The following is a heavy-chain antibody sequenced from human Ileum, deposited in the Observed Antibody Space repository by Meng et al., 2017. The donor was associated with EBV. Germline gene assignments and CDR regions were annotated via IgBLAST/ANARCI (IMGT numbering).Heavy chain of an antibody. D-gene: IGHD4-17*01. CDR2: LRHSSHYI. CDR1: EFTFRDYS. CDR3: VRDNGDSPFDY. Sequence: AQSAEGLGMPWGSLSLCWNASEFTFRDYSMDWVRQASGKVLEWVPSLRHSSHYIFHPNSGKGQFTISSDNAKNSLYLQMLGLRAEDTGVFYVVRDNGDSPFDYWGQGTLVTVSS. J-gene: IGHJ4*02. V-gene: IGHV3-21*06.